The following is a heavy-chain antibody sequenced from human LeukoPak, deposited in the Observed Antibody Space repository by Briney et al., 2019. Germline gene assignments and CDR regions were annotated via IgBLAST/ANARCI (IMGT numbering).Heavy chain of an antibody. D-gene: IGHD6-13*01. V-gene: IGHV1-69*05. Sequence: SVKVSCKASGGTFISYAISWVRQAPGQGLEWMGGIIPIFGTANYAQKFQGRVTSTTDESTSTAYMELSSLRSEDTAVYYCARGYSSSWYTSYYYYMDVWGKGTTVTVSS. CDR1: GGTFISYA. J-gene: IGHJ6*03. CDR2: IIPIFGTA. CDR3: ARGYSSSWYTSYYYYMDV.